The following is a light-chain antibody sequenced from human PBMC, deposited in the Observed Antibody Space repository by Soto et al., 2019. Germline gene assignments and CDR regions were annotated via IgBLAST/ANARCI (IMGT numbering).Light chain of an antibody. J-gene: IGKJ5*01. V-gene: IGKV3-15*01. Sequence: EVVMTQSPATLSVSPGERANLSCRASESLSGNLAWYQQKPGQAPRLLIYAASTRATGIPARFSGSGYGTEFTLTISGLQSEDFGVYYCQQYEKWFHTFGQGTRRDIK. CDR1: ESLSGN. CDR3: QQYEKWFHT. CDR2: AAS.